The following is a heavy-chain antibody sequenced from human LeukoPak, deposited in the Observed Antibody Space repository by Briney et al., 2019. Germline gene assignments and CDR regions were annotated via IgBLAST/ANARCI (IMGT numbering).Heavy chain of an antibody. J-gene: IGHJ4*02. Sequence: ASVKVSCKVSGYTLTELSMHWVRQAPGKGLGWMGGFDPEDGETIYAQKFQGRVTMTEDTSTDTAYMELSSLRSEDTAVYYCATDPSPYYYDSSGYMDWGQGTLVTVSS. CDR2: FDPEDGET. CDR1: GYTLTELS. V-gene: IGHV1-24*01. D-gene: IGHD3-22*01. CDR3: ATDPSPYYYDSSGYMD.